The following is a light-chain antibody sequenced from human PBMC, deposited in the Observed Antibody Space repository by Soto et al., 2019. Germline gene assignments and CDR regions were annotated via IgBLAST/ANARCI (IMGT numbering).Light chain of an antibody. Sequence: EMVLTQSPGTLSLSPGDRTTLSCRASQSVSSSFLAWYQQKPGQAPRLLIYGTSSRATGIPDRFSGSGAGPDFTLTISRLETEDFAVYYCHQFDSSLTFGQGTTVEIK. CDR1: QSVSSSF. J-gene: IGKJ1*01. CDR2: GTS. CDR3: HQFDSSLT. V-gene: IGKV3-20*01.